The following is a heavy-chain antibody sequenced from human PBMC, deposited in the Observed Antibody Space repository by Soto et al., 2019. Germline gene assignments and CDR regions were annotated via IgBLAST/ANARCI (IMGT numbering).Heavy chain of an antibody. Sequence: QVQLQQWGAGLLKPSETLSPTCAVSGGSFSGYYWSWIRQPPGKGLEWIGEINHSGSTNYNPSLKSRVTISVDTSKNQVSLKLSSVTAADTAVYYCARGYGGTAAAGTVSFDYWGQGTLVTVSS. D-gene: IGHD6-13*01. J-gene: IGHJ4*02. CDR1: GGSFSGYY. CDR2: INHSGST. V-gene: IGHV4-34*01. CDR3: ARGYGGTAAAGTVSFDY.